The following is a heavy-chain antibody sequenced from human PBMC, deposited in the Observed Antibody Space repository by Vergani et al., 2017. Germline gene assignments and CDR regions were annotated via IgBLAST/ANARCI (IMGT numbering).Heavy chain of an antibody. V-gene: IGHV4-30-2*01. D-gene: IGHD3/OR15-3a*01. CDR1: GDAISRDTYS. CDR2: VYYRGTT. CDR3: VRGQTGYSRDWSTYFFYMDV. J-gene: IGHJ6*03. Sequence: QLQLQESDSRLVNPSQTLSLTCTLSGDAISRDTYSWNWVRQPPGKPLEWIGSVYYRGTTYYNPSLGGRVTMSIDKSKNHFSLTLTSVTAADSAFYFCVRGQTGYSRDWSTYFFYMDVWGKGTTVTVSS.